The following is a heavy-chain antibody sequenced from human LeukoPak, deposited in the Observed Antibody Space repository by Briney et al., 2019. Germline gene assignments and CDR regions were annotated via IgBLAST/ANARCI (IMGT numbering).Heavy chain of an antibody. CDR3: AKKFDLGSSGGRGAFDI. CDR1: GFTFSSYA. V-gene: IGHV3-23*01. Sequence: GGSLRLSCAASGFTFSSYAMSWVRQAPGKGLEWVSAISGSGGSTYYADSVKGRFTISRDNSKNTLYLQMNSLRAEDTAVYYCAKKFDLGSSGGRGAFDIWGQGTLVTVSS. CDR2: ISGSGGST. J-gene: IGHJ3*02. D-gene: IGHD6-6*01.